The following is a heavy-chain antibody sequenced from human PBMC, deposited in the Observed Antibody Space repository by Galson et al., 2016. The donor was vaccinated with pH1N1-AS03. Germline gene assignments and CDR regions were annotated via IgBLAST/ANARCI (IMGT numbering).Heavy chain of an antibody. Sequence: SETLSLTCTVSGGSISTSSYYWGWIRQPPGKGLEWIGSIYYSGSTYYNPSLKSRVTISVDTSKNQFSLKLSSVTAADTAVYYCARYLYGDYVGWFDPWGQGTQVTVS. D-gene: IGHD4-17*01. J-gene: IGHJ5*02. CDR3: ARYLYGDYVGWFDP. V-gene: IGHV4-39*01. CDR1: GGSISTSSYY. CDR2: IYYSGST.